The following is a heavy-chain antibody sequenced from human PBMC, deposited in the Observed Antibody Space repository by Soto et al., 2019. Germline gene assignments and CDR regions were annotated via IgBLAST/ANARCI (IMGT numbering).Heavy chain of an antibody. CDR2: TYYRSKWYN. Sequence: QVQLQQSGPGLVKPSQTLSLTCAISGDSVSSNSADWNWIRQSPSRGLEWLGRTYYRSKWYNDYAVSVKSRITINPDTSKNQFSLQLNSVTPEDTAVYYCARAQARIAVAGRGYYYYYYGMDVWGQGTTVTVSS. V-gene: IGHV6-1*01. J-gene: IGHJ6*02. D-gene: IGHD6-19*01. CDR1: GDSVSSNSAD. CDR3: ARAQARIAVAGRGYYYYYYGMDV.